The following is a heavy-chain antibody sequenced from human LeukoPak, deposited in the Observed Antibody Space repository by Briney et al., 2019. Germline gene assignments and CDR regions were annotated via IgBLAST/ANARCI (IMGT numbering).Heavy chain of an antibody. CDR2: ISYDGSHK. J-gene: IGHJ4*02. V-gene: IGHV3-30*04. D-gene: IGHD3-10*01. CDR1: GFTFSSYA. CDR3: ARGSYGSGTEQYYFDN. Sequence: GRSLRPSCAASGFTFSSYALRWVRQAPGKGLEWVAVISYDGSHKYYADSVKGRFTISRDNSKNTLYLQMNSLRPEDTALYYCARGSYGSGTEQYYFDNWGQGTLVTVSS.